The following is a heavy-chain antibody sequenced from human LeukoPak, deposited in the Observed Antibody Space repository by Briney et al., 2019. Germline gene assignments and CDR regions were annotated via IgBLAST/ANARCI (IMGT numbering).Heavy chain of an antibody. Sequence: GGSLRLSCAASGFTFSSYWMSWVRQAPGKGLEWVANIKQDGSEKYYVDSVKGRFTISRDNAKNSLYLQMNSLRAEDTALYYCAKDIRATSDAFDIWGQGTMVTVSS. J-gene: IGHJ3*02. V-gene: IGHV3-7*03. CDR2: IKQDGSEK. CDR1: GFTFSSYW. D-gene: IGHD5-12*01. CDR3: AKDIRATSDAFDI.